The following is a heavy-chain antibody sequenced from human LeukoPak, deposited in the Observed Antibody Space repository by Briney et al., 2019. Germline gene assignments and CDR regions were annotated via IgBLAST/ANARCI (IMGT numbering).Heavy chain of an antibody. CDR2: INRSGQNT. CDR1: GFPFGDFA. Sequence: GGSLRLSCAASGFPFGDFAMTWVRQVPGGGLQWVSTINRSGQNTYYADSVKGRFTISRDDYKGMLYLQMNSLRAEDTAMYYCMKYDYCSIPGCVIDALVVWGQGTVVTVSS. V-gene: IGHV3-23*01. CDR3: MKYDYCSIPGCVIDALVV. D-gene: IGHD4-11*01. J-gene: IGHJ3*01.